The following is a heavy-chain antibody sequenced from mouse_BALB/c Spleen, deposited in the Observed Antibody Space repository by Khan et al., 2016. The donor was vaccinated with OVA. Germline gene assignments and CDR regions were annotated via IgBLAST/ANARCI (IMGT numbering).Heavy chain of an antibody. D-gene: IGHD1-1*01. J-gene: IGHJ3*01. V-gene: IGHV1-9*01. CDR1: GYTFSSYW. CDR2: ILPGSGRN. Sequence: VQLQQSGAELMKPGASVKISCKATGYTFSSYWIEWVKQRPGHGLEWIGEILPGSGRNNYNEKFKGKATFTADTSSNTAYMQLSSLTSEDSAVYYCARGIYDGNSSWFGYWGQGTLVTVSA. CDR3: ARGIYDGNSSWFGY.